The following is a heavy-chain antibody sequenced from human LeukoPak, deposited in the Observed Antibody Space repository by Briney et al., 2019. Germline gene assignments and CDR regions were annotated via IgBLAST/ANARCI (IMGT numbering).Heavy chain of an antibody. CDR3: GMIVGVAARVYYYYYMDV. D-gene: IGHD2-15*01. Sequence: SETLSLTCTVSSGSISSIYWRWIRPPPGVGLGWIGYIYYGGTTNYNPSLKSGATRSVDTSRTQFSRKRRFGTAATAALYCWGMIVGVAARVYYYYYMDVWGKGTTVTVSS. V-gene: IGHV4-59*01. J-gene: IGHJ6*03. CDR1: SGSISSIY. CDR2: IYYGGTT.